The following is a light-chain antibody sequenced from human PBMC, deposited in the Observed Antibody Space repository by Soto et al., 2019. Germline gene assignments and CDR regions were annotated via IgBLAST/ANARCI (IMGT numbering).Light chain of an antibody. J-gene: IGKJ5*01. CDR2: EAS. V-gene: IGKV3-11*01. CDR3: QQRSNWST. Sequence: EIVLTQSPATLSLSPGERATLSCRASQSVSSYLAWYKQKPGQAPRLLIYEASNRATGIPARFSGSGSGTDFTLTISSLEAEDSAVYYCQQRSNWSTFGQGTRLEIK. CDR1: QSVSSY.